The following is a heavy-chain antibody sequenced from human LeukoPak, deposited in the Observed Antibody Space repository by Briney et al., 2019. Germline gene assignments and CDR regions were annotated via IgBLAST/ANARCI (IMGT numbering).Heavy chain of an antibody. CDR1: GSTFSDYY. CDR2: ISSSGTDI. V-gene: IGHV3-11*01. D-gene: IGHD2-2*02. CDR3: VRYCSSTSCYIGSGEYFQH. J-gene: IGHJ1*01. Sequence: GGSLRLSCPASGSTFSDYYMSWIRQAPGKGLEWVSFISSSGTDIFYADSMKGRFTISRDNAKNSLYLQMNSLRAEDTAVYYCVRYCSSTSCYIGSGEYFQHWGQGTLVAVSS.